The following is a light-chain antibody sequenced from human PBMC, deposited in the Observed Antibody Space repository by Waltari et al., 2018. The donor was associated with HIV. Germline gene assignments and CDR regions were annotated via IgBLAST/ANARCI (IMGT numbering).Light chain of an antibody. V-gene: IGLV6-57*04. CDR1: SGSIVRNY. J-gene: IGLJ3*02. CDR3: QSYDSTNWV. Sequence: NFMLTQPHSVSESPGKTVTISCTRSSGSIVRNYVQWYQQRPGSAPTTVIYEDKQRPSGVPDRFSGSIDSSSNSASLTISGLKTEDEADYYCQSYDSTNWVFGGATKLTVL. CDR2: EDK.